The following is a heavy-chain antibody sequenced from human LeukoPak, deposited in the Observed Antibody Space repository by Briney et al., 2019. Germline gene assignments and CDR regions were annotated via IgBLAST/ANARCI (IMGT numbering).Heavy chain of an antibody. CDR3: ERVPNIVVVPAAKGEGAFDI. CDR2: IYHSGST. J-gene: IGHJ3*02. Sequence: SSETLSLTCTVSGYSISSGYYWGWIRQPPGKGLEWIGSIYHSGSTYYNPSLKSRVTISVDTSKNQFSLKLSSVIAADTAVYYCERVPNIVVVPAAKGEGAFDIWGQGTMVTVSS. D-gene: IGHD2-2*01. CDR1: GYSISSGYY. V-gene: IGHV4-38-2*02.